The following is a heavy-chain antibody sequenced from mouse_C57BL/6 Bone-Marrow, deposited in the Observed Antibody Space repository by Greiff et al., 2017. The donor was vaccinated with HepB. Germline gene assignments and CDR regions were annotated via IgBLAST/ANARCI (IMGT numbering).Heavy chain of an antibody. Sequence: VQLQQSGAELVKPGASVKMSCKASGYTFTSYGISWVKQRTGQGLEWIGEIYPRSGNTYYNEKFKGKATLTADKSSSTAYMELRSLTSEDSAVYFCARGDYYGLMDYWGQGTSVTVSS. V-gene: IGHV1-81*01. CDR2: IYPRSGNT. CDR3: ARGDYYGLMDY. J-gene: IGHJ4*01. CDR1: GYTFTSYG. D-gene: IGHD1-2*01.